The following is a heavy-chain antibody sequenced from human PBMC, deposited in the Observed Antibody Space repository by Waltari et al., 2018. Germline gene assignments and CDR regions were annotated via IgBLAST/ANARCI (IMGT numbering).Heavy chain of an antibody. D-gene: IGHD6-19*01. CDR1: GASISSHY. J-gene: IGHJ5*02. Sequence: QVQLQESGPGLVTPSETLSLTCTVSGASISSHYWSWIRQPAGKGLEWIGRIYISGSTNYNPSLQSRVTMSVDTSKNQFSLKLSSVTAADTAVYYCARNWYSSGWYWFDPWGQGTVVTVSS. V-gene: IGHV4-4*07. CDR3: ARNWYSSGWYWFDP. CDR2: IYISGST.